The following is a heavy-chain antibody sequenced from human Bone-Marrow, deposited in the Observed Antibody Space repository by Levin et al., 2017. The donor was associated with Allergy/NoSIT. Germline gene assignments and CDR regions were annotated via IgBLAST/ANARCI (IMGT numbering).Heavy chain of an antibody. Sequence: GESLKISCAASGFTFSSYAMSWVRQAPGKGLEWVSAISGSGGSTYYADSVKGRFTISRDNSKNTLYLQMNSLRAEDTAVYYCAKTHRYCSSTSCKRYYFDYWGQGTLVTVSS. CDR2: ISGSGGST. D-gene: IGHD2-2*01. V-gene: IGHV3-23*01. J-gene: IGHJ4*02. CDR1: GFTFSSYA. CDR3: AKTHRYCSSTSCKRYYFDY.